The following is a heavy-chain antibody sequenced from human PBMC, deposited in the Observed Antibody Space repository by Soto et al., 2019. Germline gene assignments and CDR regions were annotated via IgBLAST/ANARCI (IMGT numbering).Heavy chain of an antibody. J-gene: IGHJ4*02. CDR2: IYPGDSNT. Sequence: PGESLKISCKGSGYSFTNYWIGWVRQMPGKGLEWTGIIYPGDSNTRYSPSFQGQVTISADKSISTAYLQWSSLKASDTAMYYCARQGFCSSTSCYTVDYWGQGTRVTVSS. CDR3: ARQGFCSSTSCYTVDY. D-gene: IGHD2-2*02. CDR1: GYSFTNYW. V-gene: IGHV5-51*01.